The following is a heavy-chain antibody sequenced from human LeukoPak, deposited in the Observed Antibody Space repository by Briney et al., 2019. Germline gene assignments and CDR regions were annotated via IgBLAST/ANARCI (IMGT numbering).Heavy chain of an antibody. Sequence: GGSLRLSCKVSGYSFTTYWIGWVRQMPGKGLEWMGTIYPGDSDTRYSPSFQGQVTISADKSISTAYLQWSSLKASDTAMYYCARYALYGPLSYWGQGTLVTVSS. CDR3: ARYALYGPLSY. D-gene: IGHD4-17*01. CDR2: IYPGDSDT. CDR1: GYSFTTYW. J-gene: IGHJ4*02. V-gene: IGHV5-51*01.